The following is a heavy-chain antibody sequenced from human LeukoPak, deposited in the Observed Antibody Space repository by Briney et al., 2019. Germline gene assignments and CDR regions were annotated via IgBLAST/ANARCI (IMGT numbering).Heavy chain of an antibody. V-gene: IGHV3-30*02. J-gene: IGHJ6*02. Sequence: PGGSLRLSCAASGFTFSSYGMHWVRQAPGKGLEWVAFIRYDGSNKYYADSVKGRFTISRDNSKNTLYLQMNSLRAEDTAVYYCAKDLYCSGGSCYPYGIDVWGQGTTVTVSS. CDR2: IRYDGSNK. CDR1: GFTFSSYG. D-gene: IGHD2-15*01. CDR3: AKDLYCSGGSCYPYGIDV.